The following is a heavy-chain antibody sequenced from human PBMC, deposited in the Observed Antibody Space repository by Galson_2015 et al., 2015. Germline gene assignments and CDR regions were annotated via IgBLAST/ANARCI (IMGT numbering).Heavy chain of an antibody. J-gene: IGHJ4*02. Sequence: SLRLSCAASGFTFSSYAMSWVRQAPGKGLEWVSAISGSGGSTYYADSVKGRFTISRDNSKNTLYLQMNSLRAEDTAVYYCAKVSWGRRDGYNKYFDYWGPGTLVTVSS. CDR2: ISGSGGST. CDR3: AKVSWGRRDGYNKYFDY. V-gene: IGHV3-23*01. CDR1: GFTFSSYA. D-gene: IGHD5-24*01.